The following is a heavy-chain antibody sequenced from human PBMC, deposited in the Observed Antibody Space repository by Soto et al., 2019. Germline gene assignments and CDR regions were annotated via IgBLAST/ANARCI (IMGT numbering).Heavy chain of an antibody. Sequence: QVQLVESGGGVVQPGRSLRLSCAASGFTFSSYGMHWVRQAPGKGLEWVAVIWYDGSNKYYADSVKGRFTISRDNSKNTLYLQMNSLRAEDTAVYYCARDGTLLRDGYNDAFDIWGQGTMVTVSS. CDR3: ARDGTLLRDGYNDAFDI. J-gene: IGHJ3*02. D-gene: IGHD5-12*01. CDR1: GFTFSSYG. CDR2: IWYDGSNK. V-gene: IGHV3-33*01.